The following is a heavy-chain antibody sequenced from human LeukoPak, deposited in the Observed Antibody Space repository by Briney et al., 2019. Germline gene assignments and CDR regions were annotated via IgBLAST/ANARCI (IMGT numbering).Heavy chain of an antibody. CDR3: AIAAAGTKNFDY. J-gene: IGHJ4*02. D-gene: IGHD6-13*01. CDR1: GGSISSSSYY. CDR2: IYYSGST. Sequence: SETLSLTCTVSGGSISSSSYYWGWIRQPPGKGLEWIGSIYYSGSTYYNPSLKSRVTISVDTSKNQFSLKLSSVTAADTAVYYCAIAAAGTKNFDYWGQGTLVTVSS. V-gene: IGHV4-39*07.